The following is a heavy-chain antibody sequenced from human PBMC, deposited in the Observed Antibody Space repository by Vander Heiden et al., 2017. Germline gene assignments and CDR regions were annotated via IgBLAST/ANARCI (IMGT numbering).Heavy chain of an antibody. Sequence: EVQLVESGGGLVQPGRSLRLSCAASGFTFDDYAMHWVRQAPGKGLEWVSGISWKSGSIGYADSVKGRFTISRDNAKNSLYLQMNSLRAEDTALYYCAKGRGVGIKDAFDTWGQGTMVTVSS. D-gene: IGHD2-15*01. CDR1: GFTFDDYA. J-gene: IGHJ3*02. CDR2: ISWKSGSI. V-gene: IGHV3-9*01. CDR3: AKGRGVGIKDAFDT.